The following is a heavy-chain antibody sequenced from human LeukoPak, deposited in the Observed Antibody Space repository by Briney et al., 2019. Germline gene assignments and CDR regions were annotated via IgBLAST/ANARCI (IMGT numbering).Heavy chain of an antibody. V-gene: IGHV3-23*01. D-gene: IGHD2-21*02. CDR1: GFTFSSYA. J-gene: IGHJ4*02. CDR3: AKDQGSGVTVFDY. Sequence: GGSLRLSCAASGFTFSSYAMSWVRQAPGKGLEWVSAISGSGGSTYYADSVKGRFTISRDNSKNTLYLQTNSLRAEDTAVYYCAKDQGSGVTVFDYWGQGTLVTVSS. CDR2: ISGSGGST.